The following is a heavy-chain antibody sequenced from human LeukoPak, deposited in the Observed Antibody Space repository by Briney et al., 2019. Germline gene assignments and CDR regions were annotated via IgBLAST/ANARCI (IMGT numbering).Heavy chain of an antibody. CDR2: ISGSGGST. CDR1: GFTFSSYA. Sequence: GGSLRLSCAASGFTFSSYAMSWVRQAPGKGLEWVSAISGSGGSTYYADSVKGRFTISRDNSKNTLYLQMNSLRAEDTAVYYCATYDFWSGYSLGYWGQGTLVTVSS. CDR3: ATYDFWSGYSLGY. V-gene: IGHV3-23*01. J-gene: IGHJ4*02. D-gene: IGHD3-3*01.